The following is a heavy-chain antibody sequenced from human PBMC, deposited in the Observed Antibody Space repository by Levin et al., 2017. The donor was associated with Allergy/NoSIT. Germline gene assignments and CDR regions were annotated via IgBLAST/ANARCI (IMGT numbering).Heavy chain of an antibody. D-gene: IGHD6-13*01. Sequence: LSLTCAASGFTFDDYAMHWVRQAPGKGLEWVSGISWNSGSIGYADSVKGRFTISRDNAKNSLYLQMNSLRAEDTALYYCKGDSSSWYSWGAFDIWGQGTMVTVSS. J-gene: IGHJ3*02. V-gene: IGHV3-9*01. CDR2: ISWNSGSI. CDR3: KGDSSSWYSWGAFDI. CDR1: GFTFDDYA.